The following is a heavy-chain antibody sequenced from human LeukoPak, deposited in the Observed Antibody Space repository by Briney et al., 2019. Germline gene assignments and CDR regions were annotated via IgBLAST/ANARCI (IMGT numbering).Heavy chain of an antibody. D-gene: IGHD2-2*02. J-gene: IGHJ4*02. CDR3: ATVAAIPQYYFDY. CDR2: FDPEDGET. CDR1: GYTLTELS. V-gene: IGHV1-24*01. Sequence: ASVKVSCKVSGYTLTELSMHWVRQAPGKGLEWMGGFDPEDGETIYAQEFQGRVTMTEDTSTDTAYMELSSLRSEDTAVYYCATVAAIPQYYFDYWGQGTLVTVSS.